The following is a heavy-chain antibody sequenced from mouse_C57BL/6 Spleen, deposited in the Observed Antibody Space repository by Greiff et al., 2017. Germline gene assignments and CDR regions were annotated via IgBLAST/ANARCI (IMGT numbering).Heavy chain of an antibody. Sequence: EVQLQQSGTVLARPGASVKMSCKTSGYTFTSYWMHWVKQRPGQGLEWIGAIYPGNSDTSYNQKFKGKAKLTAVTSASTAYMELSSLTNEDSAVYYCTRAGGVTTVVAGDFDYWGQGTTLTVSS. D-gene: IGHD1-1*01. J-gene: IGHJ2*01. V-gene: IGHV1-5*01. CDR1: GYTFTSYW. CDR3: TRAGGVTTVVAGDFDY. CDR2: IYPGNSDT.